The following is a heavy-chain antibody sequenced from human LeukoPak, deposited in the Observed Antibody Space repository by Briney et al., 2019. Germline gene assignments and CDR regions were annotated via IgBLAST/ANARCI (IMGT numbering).Heavy chain of an antibody. Sequence: GASVKVSCKASGYTFSMYYMHWVRQAPGQGLEWMGIINPSGGSTSYAQKFQGRVTMTRDTSTSTVYMELSSLRSEDTAVYYCARGDGAIRYFDWLSTLDPPYFDYWGQGTLVTVSS. CDR2: INPSGGST. V-gene: IGHV1-46*01. CDR1: GYTFSMYY. J-gene: IGHJ4*02. CDR3: ARGDGAIRYFDWLSTLDPPYFDY. D-gene: IGHD3-9*01.